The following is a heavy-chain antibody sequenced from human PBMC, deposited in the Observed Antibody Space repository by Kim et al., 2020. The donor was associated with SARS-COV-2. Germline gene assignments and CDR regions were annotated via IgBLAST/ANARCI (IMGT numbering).Heavy chain of an antibody. J-gene: IGHJ4*02. CDR1: GFTFSDYA. Sequence: GGSLRLSCAASGFTFSDYAMHWVRQAPGKGLEWVAVISYTGKYQYYGDSVKGRFTISRDSSQNTLYLQMNDLRTEDTAVYYCVREGWGPDPGKSDGSLWSQGLDNWGQGALVTVSS. CDR2: ISYTGKYQ. D-gene: IGHD3-10*01. CDR3: VREGWGPDPGKSDGSLWSQGLDN. V-gene: IGHV3-30*04.